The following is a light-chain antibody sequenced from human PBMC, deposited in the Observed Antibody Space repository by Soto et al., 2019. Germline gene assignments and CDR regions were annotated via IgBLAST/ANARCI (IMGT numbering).Light chain of an antibody. V-gene: IGLV1-47*01. Sequence: QSVLTQPTSASGTPGQTVTISCSGSNSNIGSNYVYWYQQVPGTAPKLLIYRNTLRPSGVPDRFSGSKSGTLASLAISGLRSEDEADYYCAGWEDSLNGVGFGGGTKLTVL. CDR1: NSNIGSNY. J-gene: IGLJ2*01. CDR2: RNT. CDR3: AGWEDSLNGVG.